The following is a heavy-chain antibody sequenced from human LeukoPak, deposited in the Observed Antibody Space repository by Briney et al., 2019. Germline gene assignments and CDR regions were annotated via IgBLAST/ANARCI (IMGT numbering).Heavy chain of an antibody. D-gene: IGHD4-11*01. Sequence: PSETLSLTCTVSGDAITNYYWSWLRQPPGEGLEWIGYIHYSGSTNYNPSLKSRVTISIDTSRNQFSLNLNSVTAADTAVYYCARLGRSPTVTYYCCIDVWGRGMLVTVSS. V-gene: IGHV4-59*01. J-gene: IGHJ2*01. CDR3: ARLGRSPTVTYYCCIDV. CDR2: IHYSGST. CDR1: GDAITNYY.